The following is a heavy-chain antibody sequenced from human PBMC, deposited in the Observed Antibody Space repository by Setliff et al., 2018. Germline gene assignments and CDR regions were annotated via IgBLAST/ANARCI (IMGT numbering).Heavy chain of an antibody. CDR2: IYAGDSIT. D-gene: IGHD3-10*01. J-gene: IGHJ5*02. V-gene: IGHV5-51*01. CDR3: VRRPYYYGSGTYLDNNNRWFDP. Sequence: GESLKISCKGSGYSFSTCWIGWVRQMPGKGLEWMGIIYAGDSITRYSPSFQGQVTISVKKSINTAYLQWSSLRASDTVIYYGVRRPYYYGSGTYLDNNNRWFDPWGQGTLVTSPQ. CDR1: GYSFSTCW.